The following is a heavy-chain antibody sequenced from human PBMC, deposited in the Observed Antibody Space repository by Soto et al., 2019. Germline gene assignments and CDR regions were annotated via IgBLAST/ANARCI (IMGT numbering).Heavy chain of an antibody. V-gene: IGHV4-39*01. Sequence: SETLSLTCTVSGGSISSTSYYLGWIRQPPGKGLEWVGRIYYSGTTYFNPSLKSRVTIAVDTSKNQFSLKLNSVTAADTALYYCAGTFYYDNSGHPVWGQGTPVTVSS. CDR2: IYYSGTT. CDR3: AGTFYYDNSGHPV. D-gene: IGHD3-22*01. J-gene: IGHJ4*02. CDR1: GGSISSTSYY.